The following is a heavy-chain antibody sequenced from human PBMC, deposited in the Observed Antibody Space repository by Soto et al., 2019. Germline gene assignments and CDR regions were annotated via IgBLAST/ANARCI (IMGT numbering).Heavy chain of an antibody. V-gene: IGHV5-10-1*01. CDR2: IDTSDSYT. CDR1: RYTFTSYW. Sequence: ESLKISCKGSRYTFTSYWITWVRQMPGKGLEWMGRIDTSDSYTNYRPSFQGHVIISVHKSISTAYLQWRSLKASDTAIYYCARNRPFGDSNPTALDVWGQGTTVTVSS. J-gene: IGHJ6*02. CDR3: ARNRPFGDSNPTALDV. D-gene: IGHD3-16*01.